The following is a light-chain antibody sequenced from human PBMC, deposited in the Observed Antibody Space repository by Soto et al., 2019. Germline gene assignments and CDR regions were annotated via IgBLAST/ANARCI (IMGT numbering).Light chain of an antibody. V-gene: IGKV3-15*01. CDR3: QQYNNWALT. J-gene: IGKJ4*01. CDR2: GAS. Sequence: EIVMTQSPATLSVSPGDRATLSCRASQSVSSNLAWFQQKPGQAPRLLIYGASTRSTGVPVRFSGSGSGTEVTLTISSLQYEDFAVYYYQQYNNWALTFGGGTKVEIK. CDR1: QSVSSN.